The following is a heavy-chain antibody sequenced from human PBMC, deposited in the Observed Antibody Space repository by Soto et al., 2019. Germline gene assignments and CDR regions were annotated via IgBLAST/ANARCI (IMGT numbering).Heavy chain of an antibody. V-gene: IGHV4-34*01. CDR2: INHSGST. J-gene: IGHJ5*02. Sequence: PSETLSLTCAVYGGSFSGYYWSWIRQPPGKGLEWIGEINHSGSTNYNPSLKSRVTISVETSKNQFSLKLSSVTAADPAGYYCAQGIIRITGTRWFDPWGQGTLVTVSS. CDR1: GGSFSGYY. D-gene: IGHD1-20*01. CDR3: AQGIIRITGTRWFDP.